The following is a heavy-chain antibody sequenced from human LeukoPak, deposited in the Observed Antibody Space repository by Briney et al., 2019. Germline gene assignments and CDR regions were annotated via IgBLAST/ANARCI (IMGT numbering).Heavy chain of an antibody. CDR3: AKVFFGGYSDPLFDY. Sequence: SGGSLRLSCAASGFTFSSYGMHWVRQAPGMGLEWVAVISYDGSNKYYADSVKGRFTISRDNSKNTLYLQMNSLRAEDTAVYYCAKVFFGGYSDPLFDYWGQGTLVTVSS. V-gene: IGHV3-30*18. J-gene: IGHJ4*02. CDR2: ISYDGSNK. D-gene: IGHD3-10*01. CDR1: GFTFSSYG.